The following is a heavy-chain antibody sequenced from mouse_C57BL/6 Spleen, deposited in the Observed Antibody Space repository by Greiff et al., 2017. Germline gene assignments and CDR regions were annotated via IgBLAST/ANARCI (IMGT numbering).Heavy chain of an antibody. CDR1: GFTFSSYG. V-gene: IGHV5-6*01. D-gene: IGHD2-4*01. Sequence: EVKLMESGGDLVKPGGSLKLSCAASGFTFSSYGMSWVRQTPDKRLEWVATISSGGSYTYYPDSVKGRFTIASDNAKNTLYLQMSSLKSEDTALYYCARHGDYDDPFAYWGQGTLVTVSA. CDR3: ARHGDYDDPFAY. CDR2: ISSGGSYT. J-gene: IGHJ3*01.